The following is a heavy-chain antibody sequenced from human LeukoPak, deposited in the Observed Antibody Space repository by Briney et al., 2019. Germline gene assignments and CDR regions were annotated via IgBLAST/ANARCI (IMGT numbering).Heavy chain of an antibody. J-gene: IGHJ4*02. CDR1: GYSISSGYY. CDR2: IDHSGST. Sequence: SETLSLTCTVSGYSISSGYYWGWIRQPPGKGLEWTGSIDHSGSTYYNPSLKSRITISVDTSKNQFSLKLSSVTAADTAVYYCAREGGGYSYGSGYYFDYWGQGTLVTVSS. CDR3: AREGGGYSYGSGYYFDY. D-gene: IGHD5-18*01. V-gene: IGHV4-38-2*02.